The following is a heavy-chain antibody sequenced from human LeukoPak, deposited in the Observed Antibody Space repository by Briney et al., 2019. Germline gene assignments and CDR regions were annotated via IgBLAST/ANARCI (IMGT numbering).Heavy chain of an antibody. V-gene: IGHV4-34*01. CDR2: INHSGST. CDR1: GGSFSGYY. J-gene: IGHJ6*03. CDR3: ARTQHCSGGSCYSYYYYYYMDV. D-gene: IGHD2-15*01. Sequence: SETLSLTXAVYGGSFSGYYWSWIRQPPGKGLEWIGEINHSGSTNYNPSLKSRVTISVDTSKNQFSLKLSSVTAADTAVYYCARTQHCSGGSCYSYYYYYYMDVWGKGTTVTVSS.